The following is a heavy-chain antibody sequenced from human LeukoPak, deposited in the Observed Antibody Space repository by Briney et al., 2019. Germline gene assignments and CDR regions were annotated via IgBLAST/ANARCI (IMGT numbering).Heavy chain of an antibody. CDR3: ARGRVWVTVVTPPPFDY. CDR1: GFKFSDYY. Sequence: KPGGSLRLSCAASGFKFSDYYMNWVRQAPGKGLEWISYISSPGSTIYYADSVKGRFTISRDNARNSLSLQMNSLRAEDTAVYYCARGRVWVTVVTPPPFDYWGQGALVTVSS. D-gene: IGHD4-23*01. V-gene: IGHV3-11*04. CDR2: ISSPGSTI. J-gene: IGHJ4*02.